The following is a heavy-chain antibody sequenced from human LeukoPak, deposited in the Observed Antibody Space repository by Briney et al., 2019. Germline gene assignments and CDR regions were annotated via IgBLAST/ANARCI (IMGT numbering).Heavy chain of an antibody. V-gene: IGHV3-7*01. CDR1: GFTFSSYW. CDR3: ATARQSRGRNWFDP. D-gene: IGHD4-11*01. CDR2: IKQDGSEE. Sequence: GGSLRLSCAASGFTFSSYWMSWVRQAPGKGLEWVANIKQDGSEEYYVDSVKGRFTISRDNAKNSLYLQMNSLRAEDTAVYYCATARQSRGRNWFDPWGQGTLVTVSS. J-gene: IGHJ5*02.